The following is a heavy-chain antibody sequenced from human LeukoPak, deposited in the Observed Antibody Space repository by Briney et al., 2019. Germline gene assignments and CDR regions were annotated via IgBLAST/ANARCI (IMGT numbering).Heavy chain of an antibody. CDR1: GYTFTNYA. CDR2: ISAYNGNT. Sequence: GASVKVSCKASGYTFTNYAVSWVRQAPGQGLEYMGYISAYNGNTNFAQNFRGRVTMTTDTSTTTVYMELSSLRSEDTAVYYCASGGSYYFDYWGQGTLVTVSS. J-gene: IGHJ4*02. V-gene: IGHV1-18*01. CDR3: ASGGSYYFDY. D-gene: IGHD1-26*01.